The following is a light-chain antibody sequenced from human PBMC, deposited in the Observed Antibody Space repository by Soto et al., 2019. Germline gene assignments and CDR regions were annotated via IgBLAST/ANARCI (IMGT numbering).Light chain of an antibody. V-gene: IGKV3-20*01. CDR2: GAS. CDR3: QQYGSSPLT. Sequence: ELVLTQPPGTLSSSPGERPTLSCRASQTVNNNYLAWYQEIPGQAPRXXVSGASGRATGTPDRFSGIASGTDLTLTISRLEPEDCAVYDGQQYGSSPLTFGGGTKVDIK. J-gene: IGKJ4*01. CDR1: QTVNNNY.